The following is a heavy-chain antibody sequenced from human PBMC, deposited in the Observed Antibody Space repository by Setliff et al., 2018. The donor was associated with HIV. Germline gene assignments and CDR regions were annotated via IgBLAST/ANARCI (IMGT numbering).Heavy chain of an antibody. CDR1: GFTFSSYG. D-gene: IGHD3-3*01. CDR3: VKDVVKFWSGSGALDF. V-gene: IGHV3-33*06. Sequence: PGGSLRLSCAASGFTFSSYGMHWVRQAPGKGLEWVAVIWYDASKKEYADSVKGRFNILRDDSKKTVDLQMNSLRADDTAVYYCVKDVVKFWSGSGALDFWGPGTLVTVSS. CDR2: IWYDASKK. J-gene: IGHJ4*02.